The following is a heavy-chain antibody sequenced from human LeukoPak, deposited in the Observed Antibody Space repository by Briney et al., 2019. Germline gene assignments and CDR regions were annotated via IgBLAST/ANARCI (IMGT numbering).Heavy chain of an antibody. Sequence: PSETLSLTCTVSGGSISSSSYYWGWIRQPPGKGLEWIGSIYYSGSTYYNPSLKSRVTISVDTSKNQFSLKLSSVTAADTAVYYCARGSPLATGYFDYWGQGTLVTVSS. V-gene: IGHV4-39*07. CDR2: IYYSGST. CDR3: ARGSPLATGYFDY. D-gene: IGHD5-12*01. CDR1: GGSISSSSYY. J-gene: IGHJ4*02.